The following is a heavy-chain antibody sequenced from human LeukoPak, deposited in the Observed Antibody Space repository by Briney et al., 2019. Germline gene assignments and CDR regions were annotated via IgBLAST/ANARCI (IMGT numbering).Heavy chain of an antibody. Sequence: QPGGSLRLSCTASEFTFSSYWMHRVRQPPGKGLVWVSRINSDGSSTSYADAVKGRFTISRDNAKNTLYLRMNSLRAEDTAVYYCARGGLTGTTIPYFDYWGQGTLVTVSS. CDR3: ARGGLTGTTIPYFDY. V-gene: IGHV3-74*01. CDR1: EFTFSSYW. J-gene: IGHJ4*02. D-gene: IGHD1-7*01. CDR2: INSDGSST.